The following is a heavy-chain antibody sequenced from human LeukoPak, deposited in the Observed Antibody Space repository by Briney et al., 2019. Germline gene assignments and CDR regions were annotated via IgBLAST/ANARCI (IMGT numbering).Heavy chain of an antibody. Sequence: GGSLRLSCAASGVTFRTYAMSWVRQAPGKGLEWVAGIGGSGASTFYADSVKGRFTISRDNSKNTLYLQMNSLRAEDTAVYYCAKMVVPAARGVLDYWGQGTLVTVSS. D-gene: IGHD2-2*01. CDR3: AKMVVPAARGVLDY. CDR2: IGGSGAST. V-gene: IGHV3-23*01. J-gene: IGHJ4*02. CDR1: GVTFRTYA.